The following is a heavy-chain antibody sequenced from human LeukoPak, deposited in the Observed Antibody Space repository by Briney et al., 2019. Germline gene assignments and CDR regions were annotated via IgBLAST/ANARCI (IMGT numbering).Heavy chain of an antibody. Sequence: GESLKISCKGSGYTFTSYDINWVRQATGQGLEWMGWMNPNSGNIGYAQKFQGRVTMTRNTSISTAYMELSSLRSEDTAVYYCATLLQLAGTYYYYGMDVWGQGTTVTVSS. CDR1: GYTFTSYD. D-gene: IGHD6-6*01. CDR3: ATLLQLAGTYYYYGMDV. V-gene: IGHV1-8*01. J-gene: IGHJ6*02. CDR2: MNPNSGNI.